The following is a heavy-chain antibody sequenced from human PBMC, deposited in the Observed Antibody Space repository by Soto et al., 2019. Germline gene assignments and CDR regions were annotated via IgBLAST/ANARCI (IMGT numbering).Heavy chain of an antibody. CDR3: ASNYGGNYGADY. Sequence: EVQLVESGGGLVKPGGSLRLSCAASGFTFSSYSMNWVRQAPGKGLEWVSSISSSSSYIYYADSVKGRFTISRDNAKNSLYLQMNSLRAEDTAVYYCASNYGGNYGADYWGQGTLVTVSS. J-gene: IGHJ4*02. D-gene: IGHD4-17*01. CDR1: GFTFSSYS. V-gene: IGHV3-21*01. CDR2: ISSSSSYI.